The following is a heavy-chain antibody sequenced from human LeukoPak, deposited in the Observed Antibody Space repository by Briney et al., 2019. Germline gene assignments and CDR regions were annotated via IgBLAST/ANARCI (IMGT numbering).Heavy chain of an antibody. V-gene: IGHV4-39*07. Sequence: SETLSLTCTVSGGSISSSSYYWGWIRQPPGKGLEWIGSIYYSGSTYYNPSLKSRVTISVDTSKNQFSLKLSSVTAADTAVYYCARDNGGPIDYRGQGTLVTVSS. D-gene: IGHD4-23*01. CDR1: GGSISSSSYY. CDR3: ARDNGGPIDY. CDR2: IYYSGST. J-gene: IGHJ4*02.